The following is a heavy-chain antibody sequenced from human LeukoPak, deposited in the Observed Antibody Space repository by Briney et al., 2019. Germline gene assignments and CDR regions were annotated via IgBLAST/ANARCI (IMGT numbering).Heavy chain of an antibody. CDR1: GFTFSSYA. Sequence: GGSLRLSCAASGFTFSSYAMSWVRQAPGKGLEWVSVIYSGGSTYYADSVKGRFTISRDNSKNTLYLQMNSLRAEDTAVYYCARGAYFDYWGQGTLVTVSS. CDR2: IYSGGST. CDR3: ARGAYFDY. J-gene: IGHJ4*02. V-gene: IGHV3-66*02.